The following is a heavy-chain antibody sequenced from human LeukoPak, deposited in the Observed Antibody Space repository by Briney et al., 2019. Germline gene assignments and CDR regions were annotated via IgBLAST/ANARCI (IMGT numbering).Heavy chain of an antibody. CDR3: ASLLYGSGSTSRYYYYYMDV. Sequence: GGSLRLSCAASEFSVGSNYMTWVRQAPGKGLEWVSGINWNGGSTGYADSVKGRFTISRDNAKNSLYLQMNSLRAEDTALYYCASLLYGSGSTSRYYYYYMDVWGKGTTVTVSS. D-gene: IGHD3-10*01. CDR1: EFSVGSNY. V-gene: IGHV3-20*04. CDR2: INWNGGST. J-gene: IGHJ6*03.